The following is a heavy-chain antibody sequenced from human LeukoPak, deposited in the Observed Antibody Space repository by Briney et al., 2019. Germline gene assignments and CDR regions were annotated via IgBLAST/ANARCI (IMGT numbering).Heavy chain of an antibody. CDR3: AKGLGRTAMVTRGGVRFDY. CDR1: GYTFTSYY. D-gene: IGHD5-18*01. Sequence: ASVKVSCKASGYTFTSYYMHWVRQAPGQGLEWMGIINPSGGSTSYAQKFQGRITMTRNTSISTAYMELSSLKSEDTAVYYCAKGLGRTAMVTRGGVRFDYWGQGTLVTVSS. CDR2: INPSGGST. J-gene: IGHJ4*02. V-gene: IGHV1-46*01.